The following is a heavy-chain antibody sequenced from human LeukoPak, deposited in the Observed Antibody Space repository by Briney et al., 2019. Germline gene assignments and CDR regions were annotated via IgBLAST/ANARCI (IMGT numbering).Heavy chain of an antibody. CDR2: ISAGNGIT. CDR1: GYTFTSYA. Sequence: ASVKVSCKASGYTFTSYAMHWVRQAPGHRLEWMGWISAGNGITKYSQKFQGRVTITRDTSASAAYMELSSLRSEDTAVYYCARGGYYDSSSSRGYYYYMDVWGKGTTVTVSS. D-gene: IGHD6-6*01. J-gene: IGHJ6*03. CDR3: ARGGYYDSSSSRGYYYYMDV. V-gene: IGHV1-3*01.